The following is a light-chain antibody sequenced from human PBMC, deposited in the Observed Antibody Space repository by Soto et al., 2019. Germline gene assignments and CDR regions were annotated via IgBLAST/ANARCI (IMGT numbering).Light chain of an antibody. CDR1: QSINGW. CDR2: KAS. CDR3: HQYHNFPRT. Sequence: DIQLTQSPSTLSASVGDRVTITCRASQSINGWLAWYQQKPGQAPNLLIYKASTLESGVPSRFSGSGSGTEFTLNVSILQPDDFATYYCHQYHNFPRTFGQGTKVQI. J-gene: IGKJ1*01. V-gene: IGKV1-5*03.